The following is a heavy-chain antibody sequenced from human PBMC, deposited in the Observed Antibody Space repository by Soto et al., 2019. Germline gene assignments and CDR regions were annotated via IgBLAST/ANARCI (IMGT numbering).Heavy chain of an antibody. CDR3: ARALAYCCGDCYPDAFAI. J-gene: IGHJ3*02. D-gene: IGHD2-21*01. V-gene: IGHV3-13*01. CDR1: GFTFSSYD. CDR2: IGTAGDT. Sequence: GGSLRLSCAASGFTFSSYDMHWVRQATGKGLEWVSAIGTAGDTYYPGSVKGRFTISRENAKNSLYLQMNSLRAGDTAVYYCARALAYCCGDCYPDAFAIWRQRTMVTVSS.